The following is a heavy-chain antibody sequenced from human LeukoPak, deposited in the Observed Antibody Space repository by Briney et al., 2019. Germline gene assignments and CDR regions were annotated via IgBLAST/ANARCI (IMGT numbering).Heavy chain of an antibody. D-gene: IGHD3-22*01. V-gene: IGHV1-18*01. Sequence: ASVKVSCKASGYTFTSYGISCVRQAPGQGLEWMGWISAYNGNTNYAQKLQGRVTMTTDTSTSTAYMELRSLRSDDTAVYYCARESAMIVVVKGFDYWGQGTLVTVSS. CDR1: GYTFTSYG. CDR3: ARESAMIVVVKGFDY. J-gene: IGHJ4*02. CDR2: ISAYNGNT.